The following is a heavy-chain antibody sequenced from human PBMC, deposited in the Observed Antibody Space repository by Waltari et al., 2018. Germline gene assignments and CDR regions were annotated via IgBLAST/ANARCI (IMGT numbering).Heavy chain of an antibody. D-gene: IGHD1-26*01. CDR2: ISWNSGSI. Sequence: EVQLVESGGGLVQPGRSLRLSCAASGFTFDDYAMHWVRQASGMGLEWLSGISWNSGSIGYADSVKGRFTISRDNAKKSLYLQMNSLRAEDTALYYCAKDGEWELQYYFDYWGQGTLVTVSS. CDR1: GFTFDDYA. CDR3: AKDGEWELQYYFDY. J-gene: IGHJ4*02. V-gene: IGHV3-9*01.